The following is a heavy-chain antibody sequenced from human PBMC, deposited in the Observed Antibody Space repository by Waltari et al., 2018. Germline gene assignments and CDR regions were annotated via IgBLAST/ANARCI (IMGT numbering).Heavy chain of an antibody. Sequence: QLQLQESGPGLVKSSETLSLTCDVSGGSISSINYNWGWLRQTPGKGLEWIASIYYSGTTSYNPSLKSRVTISVDTSKNQFSLRLSSVTAADTAVYYCARTYSGDYEFWFDPWGQGTLVTVSS. J-gene: IGHJ5*02. CDR3: ARTYSGDYEFWFDP. CDR2: IYYSGTT. CDR1: GGSISSINYN. V-gene: IGHV4-39*01. D-gene: IGHD1-26*01.